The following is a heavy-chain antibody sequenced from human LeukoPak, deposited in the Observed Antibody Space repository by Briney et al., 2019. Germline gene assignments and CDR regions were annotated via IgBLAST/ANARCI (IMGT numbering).Heavy chain of an antibody. CDR2: INYNGGRT. D-gene: IGHD6-13*01. V-gene: IGHV3-64*02. Sequence: GGSLRLSCAASGFTFSSYSMHWVRQVPGKGLESISAINYNGGRTYYADFVKGRFTISRDNSKNTLYLQMASLTAEDMAVYYCAREGTPGTYDYWGQGTLVTVSS. J-gene: IGHJ4*02. CDR3: AREGTPGTYDY. CDR1: GFTFSSYS.